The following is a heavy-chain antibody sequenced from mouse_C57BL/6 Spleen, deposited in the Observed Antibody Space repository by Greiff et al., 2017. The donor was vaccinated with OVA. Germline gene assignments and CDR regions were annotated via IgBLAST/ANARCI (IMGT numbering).Heavy chain of an antibody. Sequence: VQLQQSGAELVKPGASVKLSCKASGYTFTSYWMQWVKQRPGQGLEWIGEIDPSDSYTNYNQKFKGKATLTVDTSSSTAYMQLSSLTSEDSAVYYCARSYYGNYEAYWGQGTTLTVSS. V-gene: IGHV1-50*01. CDR1: GYTFTSYW. J-gene: IGHJ2*01. CDR3: ARSYYGNYEAY. D-gene: IGHD2-10*01. CDR2: IDPSDSYT.